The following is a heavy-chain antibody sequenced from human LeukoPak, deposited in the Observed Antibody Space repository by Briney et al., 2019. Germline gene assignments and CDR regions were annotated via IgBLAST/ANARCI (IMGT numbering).Heavy chain of an antibody. Sequence: PGGSLRLSCAASGFTFNSYAMSWVRRAPWERLQWVSGISDSGGNTYYADSVRGRFTISRDNSKNTLYLQMNSLRAEDTAVYYCASYITIFGVALWSTIDYWGQGTLVTVSS. CDR1: GFTFNSYA. CDR2: ISDSGGNT. V-gene: IGHV3-23*01. CDR3: ASYITIFGVALWSTIDY. D-gene: IGHD3-3*01. J-gene: IGHJ4*02.